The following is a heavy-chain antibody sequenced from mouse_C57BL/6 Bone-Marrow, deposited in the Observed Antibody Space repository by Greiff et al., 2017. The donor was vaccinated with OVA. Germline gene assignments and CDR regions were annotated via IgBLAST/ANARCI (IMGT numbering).Heavy chain of an antibody. V-gene: IGHV1-52*01. CDR2: IDPSDSET. J-gene: IGHJ4*01. D-gene: IGHD2-14*01. CDR3: ARYYRRAMDY. CDR1: GYTFTSYW. Sequence: QVQLQQPGAELVRPGSSVKLSCKASGYTFTSYWMHWVKQRPIQGLEWIGNIDPSDSETHYNQKFKDKATLTVDKSSSTAYMQLSGLTSEDSAVYYCARYYRRAMDYWGQGTSVTVSS.